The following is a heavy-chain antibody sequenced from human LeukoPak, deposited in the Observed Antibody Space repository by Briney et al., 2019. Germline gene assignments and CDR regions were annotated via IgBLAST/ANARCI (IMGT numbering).Heavy chain of an antibody. V-gene: IGHV3-7*04. CDR3: TRVGYIDEGIDY. D-gene: IGHD5-24*01. CDR1: GFPFSSYW. J-gene: IGHJ4*02. CDR2: IKQDGSKK. Sequence: GGSLRLSCVASGFPFSSYWMTWVRQAPGKGLEWVANIKQDGSKKSHVDSVKGRFTISRDNAKNSLYLQMNSLRAEDTAIYYCTRVGYIDEGIDYWGQGTLVTVSS.